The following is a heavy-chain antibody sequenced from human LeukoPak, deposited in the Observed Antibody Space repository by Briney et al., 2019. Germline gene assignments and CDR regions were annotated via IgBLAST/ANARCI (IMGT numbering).Heavy chain of an antibody. CDR1: GLTFSIHW. CDR2: INQDGSDK. Sequence: GGSLRLSCAASGLTFSIHWMNWVRQAPGKGLECVANINQDGSDKYYVDSVKGRFTISRDNTKNSLYLQMNSLRAEDTAVYYCARDGANYYGSGSYSAYFDYWGQGTLVTVSS. J-gene: IGHJ4*02. D-gene: IGHD3-10*01. CDR3: ARDGANYYGSGSYSAYFDY. V-gene: IGHV3-7*01.